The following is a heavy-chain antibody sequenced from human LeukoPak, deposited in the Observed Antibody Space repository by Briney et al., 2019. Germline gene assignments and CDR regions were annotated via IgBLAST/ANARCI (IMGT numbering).Heavy chain of an antibody. CDR1: GFTFSSYA. CDR2: ISGSGGST. V-gene: IGHV3-23*01. J-gene: IGHJ4*02. Sequence: GGSLRLSCAASGFTFSSYAMSWVRQAPGKGLEWVSAISGSGGSTYYADSVKGRFTISRDNSKNTLYLQMNSLRAEDTAVYYCARGPYSSGWYIFHYWGQGTLVTVSS. D-gene: IGHD6-19*01. CDR3: ARGPYSSGWYIFHY.